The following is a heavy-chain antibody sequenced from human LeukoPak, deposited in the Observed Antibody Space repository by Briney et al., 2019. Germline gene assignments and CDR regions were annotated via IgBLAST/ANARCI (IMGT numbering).Heavy chain of an antibody. V-gene: IGHV4-61*02. J-gene: IGHJ4*02. CDR1: GGSIITGADY. CDR3: ARESLGPPYYFDY. D-gene: IGHD1-26*01. CDR2: IYTSGST. Sequence: SETLSLTCTVSGGSIITGADYWSWIRQPAGKGLEWIGRIYTSGSTNYNPSLKSRVTISVDTSKNQFFLKLSSVTAADTAVYYCARESLGPPYYFDYWGQGTLVTVSS.